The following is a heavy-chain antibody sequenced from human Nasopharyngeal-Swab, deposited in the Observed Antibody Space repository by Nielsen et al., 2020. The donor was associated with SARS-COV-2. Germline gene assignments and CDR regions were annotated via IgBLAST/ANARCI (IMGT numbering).Heavy chain of an antibody. J-gene: IGHJ3*02. V-gene: IGHV4-39*01. D-gene: IGHD3-3*01. CDR2: IYYSGST. CDR3: AGTYYDFWSGPSGAFDI. Sequence: CQAPGKGLEWIGSIYYSGSTYYNPSLKSRVTISVDTSKNQFSLKLSSVTAADTAVYYCAGTYYDFWSGPSGAFDIWGQGTMVTVSS.